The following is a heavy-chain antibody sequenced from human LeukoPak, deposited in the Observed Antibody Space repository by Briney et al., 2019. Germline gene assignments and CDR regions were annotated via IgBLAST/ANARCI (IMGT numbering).Heavy chain of an antibody. CDR3: ARPYYGGNPHYYYMDV. Sequence: GASVQVSCKASGYTFTSYGISWVRQAPGQGLEWMGWISAYDGNTNYAQNFQGRVTMTTDTSTSTAYMELRGLRSDDTAVYYCARPYYGGNPHYYYMDVWGKGTTVTVSS. V-gene: IGHV1-18*01. CDR1: GYTFTSYG. CDR2: ISAYDGNT. J-gene: IGHJ6*03. D-gene: IGHD4-23*01.